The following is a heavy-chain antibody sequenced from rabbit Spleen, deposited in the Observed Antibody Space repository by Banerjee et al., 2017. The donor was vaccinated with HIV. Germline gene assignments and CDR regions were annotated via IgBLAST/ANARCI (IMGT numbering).Heavy chain of an antibody. V-gene: IGHV1S45*01. CDR3: AREVAGVIGWNFNW. D-gene: IGHD4-1*01. CDR1: GFSFSDRDV. CDR2: INTATAKA. J-gene: IGHJ4*01. Sequence: QEQLEESGGGLVKPEGSLTLTCKASGFSFSDRDVMCWVRQAPGKGLEWIACINTATAKAVYASWAKGRLTIAKTSSPTVTLQRTSLTAADTATYFCAREVAGVIGWNFNWWGQGTLVTV.